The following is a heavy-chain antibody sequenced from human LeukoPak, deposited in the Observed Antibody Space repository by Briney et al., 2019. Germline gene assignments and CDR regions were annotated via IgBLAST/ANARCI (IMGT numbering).Heavy chain of an antibody. D-gene: IGHD6-6*01. J-gene: IGHJ4*02. CDR2: IISGINTI. V-gene: IGHV3-48*04. CDR3: AKTSSSSDRDY. Sequence: PGGSLRLSCAASGFVSSDYTMSWVRQAPGKGLECVSYIISGINTIYYTDSVKGRFTISRDNAKNSLYLQMNSLRAEDTAVYYCAKTSSSSDRDYWGQGTLVTVSS. CDR1: GFVSSDYT.